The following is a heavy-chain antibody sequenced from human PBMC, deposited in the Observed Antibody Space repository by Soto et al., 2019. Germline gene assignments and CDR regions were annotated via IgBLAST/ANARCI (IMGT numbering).Heavy chain of an antibody. D-gene: IGHD2-2*01. Sequence: SETLSLTCAVSGGSFKYYYWSWIRQPPGKWLEWIAEINQRGTTKYNPSLKSRVTISVDTSKSQVSLNLSSVTAADTAVYYCAGGFCTSTTCYFRDYWGQGVLVTVSS. CDR3: AGGFCTSTTCYFRDY. CDR2: INQRGTT. V-gene: IGHV4-34*01. J-gene: IGHJ4*02. CDR1: GGSFKYYY.